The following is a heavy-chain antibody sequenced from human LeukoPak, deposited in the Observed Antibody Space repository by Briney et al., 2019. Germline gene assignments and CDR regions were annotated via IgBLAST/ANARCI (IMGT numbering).Heavy chain of an antibody. CDR1: GFTFSSYS. V-gene: IGHV3-21*01. J-gene: IGHJ4*02. CDR2: ISSSSSYI. CDR3: ARGGWWGGFDY. D-gene: IGHD2-8*02. Sequence: GGSLRLSCAASGFTFSSYSMNWVRQAPGKGLEWVSSISSSSSYIYYADSVKGRFTISRDNAKNSLYLQMNSLRAEDTAVYYCARGGWWGGFDYWGQGTLITVSS.